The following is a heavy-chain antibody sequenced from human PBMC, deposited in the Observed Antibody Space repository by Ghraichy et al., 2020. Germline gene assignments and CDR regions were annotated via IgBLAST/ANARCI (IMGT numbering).Heavy chain of an antibody. CDR1: GDSISNYY. CDR2: ISGSGST. J-gene: IGHJ4*02. Sequence: SETLSLTCTVSGDSISNYYWSWIRQPAGKGLEWIGRISGSGSTNYNPSLKSRVTMSVDTSNNQFYLRLTSMTAADTAVYYCARGPSHTISYYFDYWGQVILVTVSS. CDR3: ARGPSHTISYYFDY. D-gene: IGHD6-6*01. V-gene: IGHV4-4*07.